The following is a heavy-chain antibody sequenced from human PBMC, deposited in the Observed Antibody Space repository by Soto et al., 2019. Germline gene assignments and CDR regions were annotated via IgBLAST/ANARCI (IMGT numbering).Heavy chain of an antibody. J-gene: IGHJ4*02. CDR3: ARDYGIAVAGTYFDY. D-gene: IGHD6-19*01. Sequence: QVQLVQSGAEVKKPGASVKVSCKASGYTFTSYGISWVRQAPGQGLEWMGGISAYNGNTNYAQKLQGRVTMTTDTSTSPAYMELRSLRSDDTAVYYCARDYGIAVAGTYFDYWGQGTLVTVSS. V-gene: IGHV1-18*01. CDR2: ISAYNGNT. CDR1: GYTFTSYG.